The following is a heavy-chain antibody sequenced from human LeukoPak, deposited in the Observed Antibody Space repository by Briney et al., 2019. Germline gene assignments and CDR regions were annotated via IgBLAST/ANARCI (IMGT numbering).Heavy chain of an antibody. CDR1: GGTFSSYA. D-gene: IGHD2-15*01. Sequence: SVKVSCKASGGTFSSYAISWVRQAPGQGLEWMGGIIPIFGTANYAQKFQGRVTITAGESTSTAYMELSSLRSEDTAVYYCARDDCSGGSCYNDAFDIWGQGTMVTVSS. J-gene: IGHJ3*02. CDR2: IIPIFGTA. CDR3: ARDDCSGGSCYNDAFDI. V-gene: IGHV1-69*01.